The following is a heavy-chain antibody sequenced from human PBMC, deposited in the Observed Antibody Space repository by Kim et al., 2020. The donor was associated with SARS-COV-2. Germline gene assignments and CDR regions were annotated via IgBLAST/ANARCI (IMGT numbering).Heavy chain of an antibody. D-gene: IGHD3-16*02. J-gene: IGHJ4*02. Sequence: SETLSLTCTVSGGSISSYYWSWIRQPPGKGLEWIGYIYYSGSTNYNPSLKSRVTISVDTSKNQFSLKLSSVTAADTAVYYCARSPGGYVWGSYRIYFDYWGQGTLVTVSS. V-gene: IGHV4-59*01. CDR2: IYYSGST. CDR1: GGSISSYY. CDR3: ARSPGGYVWGSYRIYFDY.